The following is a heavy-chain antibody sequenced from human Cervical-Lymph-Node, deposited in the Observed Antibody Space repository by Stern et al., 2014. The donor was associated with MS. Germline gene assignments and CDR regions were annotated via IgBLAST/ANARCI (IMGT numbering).Heavy chain of an antibody. D-gene: IGHD5-18*01. V-gene: IGHV1-46*03. CDR3: ARPSTGGYTYGGNFDY. J-gene: IGHJ4*02. CDR1: GYTFINYY. CDR2: ISPSGSTA. Sequence: VHLVESGAEVKKPGASVKVSCEASGYTFINYYIHWVRQAPGQGLEGMGVISPSGSTANYAQKFQGRVTMTRDTSTSTVYMELSSLRSEDTAVYYCARPSTGGYTYGGNFDYWGQGALVTISS.